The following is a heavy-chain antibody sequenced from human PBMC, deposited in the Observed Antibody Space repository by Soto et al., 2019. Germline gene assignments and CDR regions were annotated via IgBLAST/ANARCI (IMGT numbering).Heavy chain of an antibody. CDR2: ISSSSYI. J-gene: IGHJ4*02. Sequence: GGSLRLSCAASGFTFSSYSMNWVRQAPGKGLEWVSSISSSSYICYADSVKGRFTISRDNAKNSLYLQMNSLRAEDTAVYYCARDGGARYFDWLLPPTFDYWGQGTLVTVSS. V-gene: IGHV3-21*01. CDR1: GFTFSSYS. CDR3: ARDGGARYFDWLLPPTFDY. D-gene: IGHD3-9*01.